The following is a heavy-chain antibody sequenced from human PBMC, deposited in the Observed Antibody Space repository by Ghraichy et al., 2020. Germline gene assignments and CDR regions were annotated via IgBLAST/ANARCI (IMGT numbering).Heavy chain of an antibody. D-gene: IGHD1-26*01. Sequence: GGSLRLSCAASGFTFRSYGMHWVRQAPGKGLEWVAVIWYDGSNKYYADSVKGRFTISRDNSKNTLYLQMNSLRAEETAVYYCARDLGGCKGEGDYWGQGTLVTVSP. CDR3: ARDLGGCKGEGDY. J-gene: IGHJ4*02. CDR1: GFTFRSYG. CDR2: IWYDGSNK. V-gene: IGHV3-33*01.